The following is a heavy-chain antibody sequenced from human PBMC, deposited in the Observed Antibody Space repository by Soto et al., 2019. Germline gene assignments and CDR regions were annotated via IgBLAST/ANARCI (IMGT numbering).Heavy chain of an antibody. V-gene: IGHV3-15*01. CDR2: IKSKTDGGTT. Sequence: GSLRLSCAASGFTFSNAWMSWVRQAPGKGLEWVGRIKSKTDGGTTDYAAPVKGRFTISRDDSKNTLYLQMNSLKTEDTAVYYCTTEGIFTDYYGSGSYPYWGQGTLVTVSS. J-gene: IGHJ4*02. D-gene: IGHD3-10*01. CDR1: GFTFSNAW. CDR3: TTEGIFTDYYGSGSYPY.